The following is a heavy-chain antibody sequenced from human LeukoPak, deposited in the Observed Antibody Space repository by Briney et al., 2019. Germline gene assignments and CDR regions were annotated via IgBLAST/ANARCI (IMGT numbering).Heavy chain of an antibody. Sequence: SETLSLTCTVSGGSISSGSYYWSWIRQPAGKGLEWIGRIYTSGSTNYNPSLKSRVTISVDTSKNQFSLELSSVTAADTAVYYCARLESSSACCFVDYWGQGTLVTVSS. CDR3: ARLESSSACCFVDY. J-gene: IGHJ4*02. CDR1: GGSISSGSYY. D-gene: IGHD6-6*01. CDR2: IYTSGST. V-gene: IGHV4-61*02.